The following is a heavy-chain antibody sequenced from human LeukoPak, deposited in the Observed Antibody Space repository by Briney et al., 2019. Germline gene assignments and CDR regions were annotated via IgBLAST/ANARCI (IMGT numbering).Heavy chain of an antibody. Sequence: SETLSLTCAVSGGSFGVYYWSFIRQPPGKGLEWIGEINHSGSTNYNPSLKSRVTISVDTSKNQFSLKLSSVTAADTAVYYCARVGRPGYCSSTSCSNWFDPWGQGTLVTVSS. J-gene: IGHJ5*02. V-gene: IGHV4-34*01. D-gene: IGHD2-2*01. CDR1: GGSFGVYY. CDR3: ARVGRPGYCSSTSCSNWFDP. CDR2: INHSGST.